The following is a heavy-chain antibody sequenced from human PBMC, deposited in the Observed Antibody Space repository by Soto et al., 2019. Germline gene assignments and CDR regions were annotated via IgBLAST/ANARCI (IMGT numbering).Heavy chain of an antibody. Sequence: SQTLSLTCAISGDSVSSNSAAWNWIRQSPSRGLEWLGRTYCRSKWYNDYAVSVKSRITINPDTSKNQFSLQLNSVTPEDTAVYYCAREYYCSGGSCRNWFDPWGQGTLVTVSS. J-gene: IGHJ5*02. CDR1: GDSVSSNSAA. CDR3: AREYYCSGGSCRNWFDP. V-gene: IGHV6-1*01. CDR2: TYCRSKWYN. D-gene: IGHD2-15*01.